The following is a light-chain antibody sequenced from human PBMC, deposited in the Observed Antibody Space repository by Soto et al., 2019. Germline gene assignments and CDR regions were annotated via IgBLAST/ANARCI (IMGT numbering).Light chain of an antibody. V-gene: IGLV2-14*01. J-gene: IGLJ1*01. CDR2: DVS. CDR1: RSDVGGYSS. CDR3: SSYTTSSTNV. Sequence: QSVLTQPASVSGSPGQSIPISCTGTRSDVGGYSSVSWYQQHPGKAPKLMIFDVSNRPSGVSNRFSGSKSGNTASLTISGLQAEDEADYYCSSYTTSSTNVFGTGTKVTVL.